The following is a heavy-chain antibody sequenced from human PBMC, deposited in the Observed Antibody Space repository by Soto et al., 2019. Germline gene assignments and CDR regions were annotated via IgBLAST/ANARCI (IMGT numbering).Heavy chain of an antibody. J-gene: IGHJ6*02. CDR1: GGTFSSYS. CDR2: IIPIFGTA. D-gene: IGHD6-6*01. Sequence: SVKVSCKASGGTFSSYSISWVRQAPGQGLEWMGGIIPIFGTANYAQKFQGRVTITADESTSTAYMELSSLRSEDTAVYYCADYSSSSGINYYYYGMDVWGQGTTVTVSS. CDR3: ADYSSSSGINYYYYGMDV. V-gene: IGHV1-69*13.